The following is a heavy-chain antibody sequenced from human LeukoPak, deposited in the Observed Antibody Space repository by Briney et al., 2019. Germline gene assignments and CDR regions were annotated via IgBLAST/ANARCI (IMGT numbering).Heavy chain of an antibody. CDR2: IYYNGNT. Sequence: SGTLSLTCTVSGASISSSYWSWIRQPPGKRPEWIGFIYYNGNTNSNPSLKSRVTILVDRSKNQFSLKLNSVTAADTAIYYCVRGNYDDRGYSNALDIWGQGTMVTVSS. D-gene: IGHD3-22*01. J-gene: IGHJ3*02. V-gene: IGHV4-59*01. CDR3: VRGNYDDRGYSNALDI. CDR1: GASISSSY.